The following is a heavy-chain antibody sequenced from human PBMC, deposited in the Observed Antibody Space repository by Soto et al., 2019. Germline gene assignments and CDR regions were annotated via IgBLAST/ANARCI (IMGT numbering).Heavy chain of an antibody. CDR2: IGGYKGNT. J-gene: IGHJ4*02. CDR1: GYTFTNYG. V-gene: IGHV1-18*01. CDR3: APHTLDTGMPSGY. Sequence: QVQLVQSGAEVREPGASVKVSCKASGYTFTNYGVSWVRQAPGQGLEWMGWIGGYKGNTNYAQKLQGRVTLTTDTSTSNAYMEVRRLSSDDTAVYYCAPHTLDTGMPSGYWGQGTLVTVSS. D-gene: IGHD5-18*01.